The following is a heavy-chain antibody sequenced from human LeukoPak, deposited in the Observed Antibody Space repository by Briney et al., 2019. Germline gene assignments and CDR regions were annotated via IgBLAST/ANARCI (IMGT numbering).Heavy chain of an antibody. Sequence: GASVKVSCKASGYTFTGYYMHWVRQAPGQGLEWMGWINPNSGGTNYAQKFQGGVTMTRDTSISTAYMELSRLRSDDTAVYYCARDRNYYDSSGYQKAFDYWGQGTLVTVSS. J-gene: IGHJ4*02. CDR3: ARDRNYYDSSGYQKAFDY. CDR1: GYTFTGYY. CDR2: INPNSGGT. V-gene: IGHV1-2*02. D-gene: IGHD3-22*01.